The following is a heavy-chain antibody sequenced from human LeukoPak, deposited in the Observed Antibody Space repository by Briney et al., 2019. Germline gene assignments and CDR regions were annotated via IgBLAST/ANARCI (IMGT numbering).Heavy chain of an antibody. J-gene: IGHJ4*02. CDR1: GFSFSGHW. V-gene: IGHV3-74*01. Sequence: GGSLRLSCAASGFSFSGHWMHWARQLPGKGLVWVSRISPTGSTTSYADSVKGRFTVSRDNAKNALYLQVNNLRAEDTVVYYCARGPSSNWSGLDFWGQGTLLTVSS. D-gene: IGHD6-13*01. CDR2: ISPTGSTT. CDR3: ARGPSSNWSGLDF.